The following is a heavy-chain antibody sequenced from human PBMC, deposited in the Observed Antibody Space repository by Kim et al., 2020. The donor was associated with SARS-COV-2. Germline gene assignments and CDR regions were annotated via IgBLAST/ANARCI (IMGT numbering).Heavy chain of an antibody. D-gene: IGHD6-13*01. CDR1: GGSFSGYY. J-gene: IGHJ6*02. CDR2: INHSGST. CDR3: ARGRNWWQQLDHYYGMDV. V-gene: IGHV4-34*01. Sequence: SETLSLTCAVYGGSFSGYYWSWIRQPPGKGLEWIGEINHSGSTNYNPSLKSRVTISVDTSKNQFSLKLSSVTAADTAVYYCARGRNWWQQLDHYYGMDVWGQGTTVTVSS.